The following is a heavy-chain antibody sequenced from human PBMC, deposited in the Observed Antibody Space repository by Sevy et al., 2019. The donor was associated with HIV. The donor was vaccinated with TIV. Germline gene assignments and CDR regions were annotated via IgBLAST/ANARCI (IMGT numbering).Heavy chain of an antibody. V-gene: IGHV4-4*07. CDR3: ARGHYDSSGYFSQSDY. Sequence: SETLSLTCTVSGGSISSYYWSWIRQPAGKGLEWIGRIYTTGSTNYNPSLKSRVTMSVDKSKNQFSLKLCSVTAADTAVYYCARGHYDSSGYFSQSDYWGQGILVTVSS. CDR1: GGSISSYY. J-gene: IGHJ4*02. CDR2: IYTTGST. D-gene: IGHD3-22*01.